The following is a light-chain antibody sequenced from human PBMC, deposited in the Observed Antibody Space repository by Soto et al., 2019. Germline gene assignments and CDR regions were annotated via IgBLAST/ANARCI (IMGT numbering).Light chain of an antibody. CDR3: SSYRSSCTSDV. CDR2: DVT. J-gene: IGLJ1*01. CDR1: SSDIGGSNY. Sequence: QSALTQPASVSASPGQSITISCTGTSSDIGGSNYVSWYQQHPGKAPKLVIYDVTNRPSGVSYRFSGSKSANTASLTISGLQADDEADYYCSSYRSSCTSDVFGTGTKLTVL. V-gene: IGLV2-14*03.